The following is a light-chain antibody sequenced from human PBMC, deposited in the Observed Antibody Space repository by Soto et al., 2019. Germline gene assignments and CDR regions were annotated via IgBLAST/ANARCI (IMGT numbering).Light chain of an antibody. CDR1: QSISSW. CDR3: QQYNSYPWT. V-gene: IGKV1-5*03. J-gene: IGKJ1*01. Sequence: DIQMTQSPSTLSASVGDRVTITCRASQSISSWLAWYQQKPGKAPKLLIYKASSLESEVPSRFSGRGSGTDFTLTISSLQPDDFATYYCQQYNSYPWTFGQGTKVDIK. CDR2: KAS.